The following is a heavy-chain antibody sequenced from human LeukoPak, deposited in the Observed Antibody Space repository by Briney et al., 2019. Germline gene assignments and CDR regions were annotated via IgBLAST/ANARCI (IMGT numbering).Heavy chain of an antibody. V-gene: IGHV3-30*02. CDR1: GFSFSSYG. CDR3: AKGSYDCSRDSCRQYYYYMDV. Sequence: GGSLRLSCAASGFSFSSYGMHWVRLAPGKGLEWVAFVRYDGSDKYYAESVKGRFTISRDNSKNTLYLQMNSLRAEDTAVYYCAKGSYDCSRDSCRQYYYYMDVWGKGTTVTVSS. J-gene: IGHJ6*03. D-gene: IGHD3-22*01. CDR2: VRYDGSDK.